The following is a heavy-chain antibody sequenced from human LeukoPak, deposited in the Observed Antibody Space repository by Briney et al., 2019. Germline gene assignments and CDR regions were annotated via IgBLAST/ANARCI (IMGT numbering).Heavy chain of an antibody. CDR3: ARNYGGNSHYYYYGMDV. CDR2: TYYRSTWYN. D-gene: IGHD4-23*01. CDR1: GDSVSSNSVT. V-gene: IGHV6-1*01. J-gene: IGHJ6*02. Sequence: SQTLSLTCAISGDSVSSNSVTWNWIRQSPSRGLEWLGRTYYRSTWYNDYAVSVKSRITINPDTSKNQFSLQLNSVTPEDMALYYCARNYGGNSHYYYYGMDVWGQGTTVTVSS.